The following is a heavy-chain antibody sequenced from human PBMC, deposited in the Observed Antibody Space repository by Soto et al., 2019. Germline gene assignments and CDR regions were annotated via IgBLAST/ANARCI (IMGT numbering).Heavy chain of an antibody. Sequence: QVQLVESGGGVVQPGRSLRLSCAASGFNFSSYGMHWVRQAPGTGLELVALMSYDGSKKYYTDSVKGRFTISRDTSKNTLYLQMNSLGAEDTAVYYCRVGVADWGQGTLVTVSS. D-gene: IGHD1-26*01. CDR2: MSYDGSKK. CDR3: RVGVAD. V-gene: IGHV3-30*03. J-gene: IGHJ4*02. CDR1: GFNFSSYG.